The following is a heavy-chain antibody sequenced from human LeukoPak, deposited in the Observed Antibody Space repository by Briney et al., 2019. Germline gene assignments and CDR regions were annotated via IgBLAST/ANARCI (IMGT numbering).Heavy chain of an antibody. J-gene: IGHJ4*02. V-gene: IGHV1-69*05. CDR2: IIPIFGTA. D-gene: IGHD3-9*01. CDR1: GGTFSSYA. CDR3: ARATYDTPPQDY. Sequence: SVKVSCKASGGTFSSYAISWVRQAPGQGLEWMGRIIPIFGTANYAQKFQGRVTITTDESTSTAYMELSSLRSEDTAVYYCARATYDTPPQDYWGQGTLVTVSS.